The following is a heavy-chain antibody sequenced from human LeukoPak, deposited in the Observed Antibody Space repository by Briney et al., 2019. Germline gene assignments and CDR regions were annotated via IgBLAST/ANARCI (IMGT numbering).Heavy chain of an antibody. V-gene: IGHV4-34*01. CDR2: INHSGST. Sequence: SETLSLTCAVYGGSFSGYYWSWIRQPPGKGLEWIGEINHSGSTNYNPSLKSRVTISVDTSKNQFSLKLSSVTAADTAVYYCARGGYYYGSGSYYPPSYHFDYWGQGTLVTVSS. J-gene: IGHJ4*02. CDR3: ARGGYYYGSGSYYPPSYHFDY. CDR1: GGSFSGYY. D-gene: IGHD3-10*01.